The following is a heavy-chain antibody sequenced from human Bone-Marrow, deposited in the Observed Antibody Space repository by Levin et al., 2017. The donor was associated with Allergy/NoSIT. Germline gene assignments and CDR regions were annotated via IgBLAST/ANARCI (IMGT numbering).Heavy chain of an antibody. V-gene: IGHV3-21*01. D-gene: IGHD3-3*01. CDR3: ARTAGRRITIFGVGFDAFDS. CDR2: ISSSSSYI. CDR1: GFTFSSYS. Sequence: GGSLRLSCAASGFTFSSYSMNWVRQAPGKGLEWVSSISSSSSYIYYADSVKGRFTISRDNAKNSLYLQMNSLRAEDTAVYYCARTAGRRITIFGVGFDAFDSWGQGTMVTVSS. J-gene: IGHJ3*02.